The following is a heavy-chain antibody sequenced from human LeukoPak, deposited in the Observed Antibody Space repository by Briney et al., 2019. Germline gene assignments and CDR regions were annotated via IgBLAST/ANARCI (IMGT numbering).Heavy chain of an antibody. J-gene: IGHJ6*02. V-gene: IGHV1-8*01. D-gene: IGHD3-10*01. CDR3: ARGLPGSGSYYILNYYYYGMDV. Sequence: GASVKVPCKASGYTFTSYDINWVRQATGQGLEWMGWMNPNSGNTGYAQKFQGRVTMTRNTSISTAYMELSSLRSEDTAVYYCARGLPGSGSYYILNYYYYGMDVWGQGTTVTVSS. CDR1: GYTFTSYD. CDR2: MNPNSGNT.